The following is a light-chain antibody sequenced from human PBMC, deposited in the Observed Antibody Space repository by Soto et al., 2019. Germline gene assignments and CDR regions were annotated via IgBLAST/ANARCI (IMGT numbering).Light chain of an antibody. CDR1: QSISSW. V-gene: IGKV1-5*01. Sequence: DIQMTQSPSTLSASVGDRVTITCRASQSISSWLAWYQQAPGKAPKLLIYDASSLESGVPSRFSGSGSGTEFTLTISSLQPDDFATYYCQQYNSYPGTFGQGTKVDI. CDR2: DAS. J-gene: IGKJ1*01. CDR3: QQYNSYPGT.